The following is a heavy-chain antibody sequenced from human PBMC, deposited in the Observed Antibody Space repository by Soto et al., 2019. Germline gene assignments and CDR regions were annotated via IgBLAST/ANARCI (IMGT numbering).Heavy chain of an antibody. Sequence: EVQLVESGGGLVKPGGSLRLSCAASGFTFSNAWMSWVRQAPGKGLEWVGRIKSKTDGGTTDYAAPVKGRFTISRDDSKNTLYLQMNSLKAEDTAVYYCTTDHALHTGFDPWGQGTLVTVSS. D-gene: IGHD4-17*01. CDR3: TTDHALHTGFDP. J-gene: IGHJ5*02. CDR1: GFTFSNAW. V-gene: IGHV3-15*01. CDR2: IKSKTDGGTT.